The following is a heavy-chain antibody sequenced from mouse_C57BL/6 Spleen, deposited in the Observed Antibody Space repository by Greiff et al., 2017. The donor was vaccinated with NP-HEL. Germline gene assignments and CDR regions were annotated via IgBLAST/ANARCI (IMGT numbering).Heavy chain of an antibody. Sequence: EVQRVESGPELVKPGASVKMSCKASGYTFTDYNMHWVKQSHGKSLEWIGYINPNNGGTSYNQKFKGKATLTVNKSSSTAYMELRSLTSEDSAVYYCAPHYYGSSYFDYWGQGTTLTVSS. CDR1: GYTFTDYN. CDR2: INPNNGGT. CDR3: APHYYGSSYFDY. V-gene: IGHV1-22*01. D-gene: IGHD1-1*01. J-gene: IGHJ2*01.